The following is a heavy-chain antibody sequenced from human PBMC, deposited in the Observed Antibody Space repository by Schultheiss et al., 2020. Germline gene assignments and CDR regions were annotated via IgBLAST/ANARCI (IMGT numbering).Heavy chain of an antibody. Sequence: SQTLSLTCTVSGDSISSGDYFWGWVRQPPGRGLEWIGEINHSGSTNYNPSLKSRVTISVDTSKNQFSLKLSSVTAADTAVYYCASRRSVSPWGSWYGMDVWGQGTTVTVS. D-gene: IGHD3-16*01. CDR1: GDSISSGDYF. CDR2: INHSGST. CDR3: ASRRSVSPWGSWYGMDV. V-gene: IGHV4-39*07. J-gene: IGHJ6*02.